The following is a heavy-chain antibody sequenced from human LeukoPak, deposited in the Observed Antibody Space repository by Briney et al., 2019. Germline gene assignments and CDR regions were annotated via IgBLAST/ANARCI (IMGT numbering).Heavy chain of an antibody. CDR3: AGRGQRYFRD. J-gene: IGHJ1*01. D-gene: IGHD3-9*01. V-gene: IGHV4-4*08. CDR2: IYRIGNT. Sequence: MASETLSLTCSVSGDSISSDYWSWIRQPPGKGLEWIGYIYRIGNTDYNPSLKSRVTISLDTSKTQLSLNLTSVTAADTAVYYCAGRGQRYFRDWGQGTLVTVSS. CDR1: GDSISSDY.